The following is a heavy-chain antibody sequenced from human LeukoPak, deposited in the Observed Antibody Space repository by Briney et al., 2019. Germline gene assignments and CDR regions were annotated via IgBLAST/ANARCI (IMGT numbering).Heavy chain of an antibody. Sequence: SETLSLTCAVYGGSFSGYYWSWIRQPPGKGLEWIGEINHSGSTNYNPSLKSRVTISVDTSKNQFSLKLSSVTAADTAVYYCARVLWFGERGWFDPWGQGTLVTVSS. CDR2: INHSGST. V-gene: IGHV4-34*01. CDR3: ARVLWFGERGWFDP. CDR1: GGSFSGYY. D-gene: IGHD3-10*01. J-gene: IGHJ5*02.